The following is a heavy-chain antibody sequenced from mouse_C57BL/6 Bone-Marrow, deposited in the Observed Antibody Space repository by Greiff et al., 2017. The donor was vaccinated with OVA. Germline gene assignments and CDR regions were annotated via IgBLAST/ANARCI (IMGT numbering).Heavy chain of an antibody. J-gene: IGHJ4*01. CDR3: ARRDYDGGGHYYAMDY. CDR1: GFTFRDYG. CDR2: ISSGSSTI. D-gene: IGHD2-4*01. V-gene: IGHV5-17*01. Sequence: EVNVVESGGGLVKPGGSLKLSCAASGFTFRDYGMHWVRQAPEKGLEWVAYISSGSSTIYYADTVKGRFTISRDNAKNTLFLQMTSLRSEDTAMYYWARRDYDGGGHYYAMDYWGQGTSVTVSS.